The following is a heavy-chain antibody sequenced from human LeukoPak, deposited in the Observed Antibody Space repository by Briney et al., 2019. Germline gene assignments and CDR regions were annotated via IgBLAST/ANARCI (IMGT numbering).Heavy chain of an antibody. Sequence: GGSLRLSCAASGFTVSSNYMSWVRQAPGKGLEWVANINEDGSQIYYVGSVKGRFTVSRDNARDSLYLQMTSLRVEDTAIYYCARDATRGGEFDYWGQGTLVTVSS. CDR3: ARDATRGGEFDY. D-gene: IGHD3-16*01. V-gene: IGHV3-7*01. J-gene: IGHJ4*02. CDR2: INEDGSQI. CDR1: GFTVSSNY.